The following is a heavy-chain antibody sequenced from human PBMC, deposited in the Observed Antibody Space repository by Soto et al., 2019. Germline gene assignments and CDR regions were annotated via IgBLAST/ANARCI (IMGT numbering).Heavy chain of an antibody. V-gene: IGHV3-74*01. J-gene: IGHJ1*01. CDR2: INSDGSTR. D-gene: IGHD5-12*01. CDR3: VGVSRDGYNY. Sequence: EVQLVESGGGLVQPGGSLRLSCAASGFSFNNYWMFWVRQPPGKGLVWVSHINSDGSTRTYADSVKGRFTISRDNAKNTLNLQMNSLGAEDTALYYCVGVSRDGYNYWGQGTLVIVSS. CDR1: GFSFNNYW.